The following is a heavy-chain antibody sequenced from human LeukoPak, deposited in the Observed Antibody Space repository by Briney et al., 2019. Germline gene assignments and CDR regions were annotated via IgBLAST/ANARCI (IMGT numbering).Heavy chain of an antibody. D-gene: IGHD3-10*01. Sequence: SETLSLTCTVSGGSISSSRYYWGWIRQPPGKGLEWIGSIYYSGSTYYNPSLKSRVTISVDTSKNQFSLKLSSVTAADTAVYYCARVMGYGSGSTTSWYFDLWGRDTLVTVSS. CDR2: IYYSGST. V-gene: IGHV4-39*07. CDR1: GGSISSSRYY. J-gene: IGHJ2*01. CDR3: ARVMGYGSGSTTSWYFDL.